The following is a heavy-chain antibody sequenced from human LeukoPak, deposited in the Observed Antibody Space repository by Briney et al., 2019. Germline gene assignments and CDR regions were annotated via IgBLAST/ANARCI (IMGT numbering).Heavy chain of an antibody. D-gene: IGHD1-14*01. CDR3: AKPPLSPGWAYNHY. CDR2: VVGGGSTT. V-gene: IGHV3-23*01. Sequence: GGSLRLSCAASGFTFVNYAMSWVRQAPGKGLEWVSAVVGGGSTTFYADSVKGRFTISRDNSRNTVYLRINSLRAEDTAVYYRAKPPLSPGWAYNHYGAQGTLVTVPS. CDR1: GFTFVNYA. J-gene: IGHJ4*02.